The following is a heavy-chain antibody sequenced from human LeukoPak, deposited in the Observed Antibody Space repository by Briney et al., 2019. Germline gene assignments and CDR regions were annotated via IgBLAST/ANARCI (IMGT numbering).Heavy chain of an antibody. Sequence: GGSLRLSCAASGFTVSSNYMSWVRQAPGKGLEWVSVIYSGGSTYYADSVKGRFTNSRDNSKNTLYLQMNSLRAEDTAVYYCAKDTIAARRYFDYWGQGTLVTVSS. J-gene: IGHJ4*02. CDR1: GFTVSSNY. D-gene: IGHD6-6*01. V-gene: IGHV3-53*05. CDR3: AKDTIAARRYFDY. CDR2: IYSGGST.